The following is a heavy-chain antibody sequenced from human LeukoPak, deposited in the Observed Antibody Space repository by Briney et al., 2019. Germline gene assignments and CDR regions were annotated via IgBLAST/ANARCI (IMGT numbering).Heavy chain of an antibody. J-gene: IGHJ4*02. CDR1: GGTFSSYA. CDR3: ARGDSGSYYFTDY. Sequence: SVKVSRKASGGTFSSYAISWVRQAPGQGLEWMGRIIPIFGTANYAQKFQGRVTITADKSTSTAYMELSSLRSEDTAVYYCARGDSGSYYFTDYWGQGTLVTVSS. V-gene: IGHV1-69*06. CDR2: IIPIFGTA. D-gene: IGHD1-26*01.